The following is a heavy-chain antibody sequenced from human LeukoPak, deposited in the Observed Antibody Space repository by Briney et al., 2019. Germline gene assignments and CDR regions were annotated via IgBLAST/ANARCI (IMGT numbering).Heavy chain of an antibody. J-gene: IGHJ4*02. D-gene: IGHD2-2*01. CDR3: AKDIVIVPGAPYFDY. Sequence: PGGSLRLSCAASGFTLSNYAMSWVRQPPGKGLEWVSAISGSGGSTYYADSVKGRFTVSRDNSKNTLYLQMSSLRAEDTAVYYCAKDIVIVPGAPYFDYWGQGTLVTASS. V-gene: IGHV3-23*01. CDR2: ISGSGGST. CDR1: GFTLSNYA.